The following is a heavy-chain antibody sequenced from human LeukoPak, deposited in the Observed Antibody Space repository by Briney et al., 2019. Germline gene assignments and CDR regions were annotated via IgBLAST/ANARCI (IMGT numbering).Heavy chain of an antibody. V-gene: IGHV3-7*01. CDR1: GFTFSNYC. J-gene: IGHJ6*04. Sequence: GGCLRLSCVSSGFTFSNYCMKWVRQAPGKGLEWVASINEDGSGKFSVGSVKDRITISRDNTRNSLDLQINSLTVEDTAIYYCARDDGDVWGTGTTVTVSS. CDR3: ARDDGDV. CDR2: INEDGSGK.